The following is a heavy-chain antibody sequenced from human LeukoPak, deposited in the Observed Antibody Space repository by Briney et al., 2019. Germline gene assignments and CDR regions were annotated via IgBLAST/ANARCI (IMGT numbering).Heavy chain of an antibody. CDR1: GGSIGGYY. D-gene: IGHD3-10*01. CDR2: IYYSGST. Sequence: SETLSLTCTVSGGSIGGYYWSWIRRPPGKGLEWIGYIYYSGSTNYNPSLKSRVTISVDPSKNQFSLKLSSVTAADTAVYYCARDSTMVRGVIGYFDCWGQGTLVTVSS. V-gene: IGHV4-59*01. J-gene: IGHJ4*02. CDR3: ARDSTMVRGVIGYFDC.